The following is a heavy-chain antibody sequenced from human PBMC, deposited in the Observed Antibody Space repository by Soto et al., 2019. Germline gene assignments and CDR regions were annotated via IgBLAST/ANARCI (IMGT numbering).Heavy chain of an antibody. J-gene: IGHJ5*02. CDR2: IIPIFGTA. CDR3: ARGCLKRTPGGGWFDP. Sequence: SVKVSCKXSGGTFSSYAISWVRQAPGQGLEWMGGIIPIFGTANYAQKFQGRVTITADESTSTAYMELSSLRSGDTAVYYCARGCLKRTPGGGWFDPWGQGTLVTVSS. CDR1: GGTFSSYA. V-gene: IGHV1-69*13. D-gene: IGHD3-16*01.